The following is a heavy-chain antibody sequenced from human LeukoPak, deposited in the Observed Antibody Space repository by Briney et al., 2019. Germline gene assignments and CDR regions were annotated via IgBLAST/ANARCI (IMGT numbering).Heavy chain of an antibody. CDR2: FDPEDGET. CDR1: GYTLTELS. CDR3: ATGRSAHSYVLDY. V-gene: IGHV1-24*01. D-gene: IGHD5-18*01. J-gene: IGHJ4*02. Sequence: ASVKVSCKVSGYTLTELSMHWVRQAPGKGLEWMGLFDPEDGETIYAQKFQGRVTMTEDTSTDAAYMQLSSLRSEDTAVYYCATGRSAHSYVLDYWGQGTLVTVSS.